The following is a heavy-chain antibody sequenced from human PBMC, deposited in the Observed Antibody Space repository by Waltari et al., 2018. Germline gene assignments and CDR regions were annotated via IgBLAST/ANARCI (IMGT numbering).Heavy chain of an antibody. D-gene: IGHD3-22*01. J-gene: IGHJ3*02. CDR2: INPNRGGT. CDR1: GYTFTGYY. CDR3: ARDRRAIVVPYAFDI. Sequence: QVQLVQSGAEVKKPGASVKVSCKASGYTFTGYYMHWVRRAPGQGLEWMGWINPNRGGTNYAQKFQGRVTRTRDTSISTAYMELSRLRSDDTAVYYCARDRRAIVVPYAFDIWGQGTMVTVSS. V-gene: IGHV1-2*02.